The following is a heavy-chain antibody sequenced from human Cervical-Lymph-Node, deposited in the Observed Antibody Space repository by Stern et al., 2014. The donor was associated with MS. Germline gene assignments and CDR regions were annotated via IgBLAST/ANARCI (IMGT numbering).Heavy chain of an antibody. J-gene: IGHJ2*01. CDR3: ARGFSSGYYTSGYFDL. CDR1: GYTFSTYA. D-gene: IGHD3-22*01. V-gene: IGHV7-4-1*01. Sequence: QLVQSGSELKEPGASVKISCKASGYTFSTYAINWVRQAPGQGLEWMGWIHTSTGNPTYAQDFTGRFVFSLDPSVNSTYLQIDRLKVDDTAKYYCARGFSSGYYTSGYFDLWGRGTLLTVSS. CDR2: IHTSTGNP.